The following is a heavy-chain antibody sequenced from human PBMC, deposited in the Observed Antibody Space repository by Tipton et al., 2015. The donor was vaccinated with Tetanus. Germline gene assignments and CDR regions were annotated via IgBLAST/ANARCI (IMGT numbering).Heavy chain of an antibody. Sequence: TASGFIFSSYGIHWVRQAPGKGLEWVAVSWYDGTDKYYADSVKGRFTISRDNSKNTLYLQMNSIRAEDTAVYYCAREADCSGGSCFSGDFDNWGQGTQVTVSS. CDR2: SWYDGTDK. D-gene: IGHD2-15*01. CDR3: AREADCSGGSCFSGDFDN. CDR1: GFIFSSYG. V-gene: IGHV3-33*01. J-gene: IGHJ4*02.